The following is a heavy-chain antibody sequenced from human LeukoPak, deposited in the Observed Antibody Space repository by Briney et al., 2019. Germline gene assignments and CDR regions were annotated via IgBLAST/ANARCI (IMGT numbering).Heavy chain of an antibody. Sequence: ASVKVSCKASGYTFTSYYMHWVRQAPGQGLEWMGIINPSGGSTSYAQKFQGRVTMTRDTSTSTVYMELGSLRSGDTAVYYCARDWSGDYGDYVHGHFGYWGQGTLVTVSS. CDR3: ARDWSGDYGDYVHGHFGY. CDR1: GYTFTSYY. J-gene: IGHJ4*02. CDR2: INPSGGST. V-gene: IGHV1-46*01. D-gene: IGHD4-17*01.